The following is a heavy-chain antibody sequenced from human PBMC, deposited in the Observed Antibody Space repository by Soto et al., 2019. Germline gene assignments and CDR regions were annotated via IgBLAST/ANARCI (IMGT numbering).Heavy chain of an antibody. V-gene: IGHV3-49*03. CDR2: IRSKAYGGTT. J-gene: IGHJ4*02. CDR3: TYYYDSSGYLFDY. CDR1: GFTFGDYA. Sequence: GGSLRLSCTASGFTFGDYAMSWFRQAPGKGLEWVGFIRSKAYGGTTEYAASVKGRFTISRDDSKSIAYLQMNSLKTEDTAVYYCTYYYDSSGYLFDYWGQGTLVTVSS. D-gene: IGHD3-22*01.